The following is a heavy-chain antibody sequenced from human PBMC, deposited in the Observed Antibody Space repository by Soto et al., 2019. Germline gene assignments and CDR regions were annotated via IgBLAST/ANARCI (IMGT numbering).Heavy chain of an antibody. Sequence: GGSLRLSCAASGFTFDDYAMHWVRQAPGKGLEWVSGISWNSGSIGYADSVKGRFTISRDNAKNSLYLQMNSLRAEDTALYYCAKGKVTYYDDSSGYYDAFDIWGQGTMVTVSS. CDR3: AKGKVTYYDDSSGYYDAFDI. CDR2: ISWNSGSI. D-gene: IGHD3-22*01. J-gene: IGHJ3*02. V-gene: IGHV3-9*01. CDR1: GFTFDDYA.